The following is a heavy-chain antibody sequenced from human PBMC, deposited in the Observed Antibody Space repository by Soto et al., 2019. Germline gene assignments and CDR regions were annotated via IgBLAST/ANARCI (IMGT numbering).Heavy chain of an antibody. V-gene: IGHV3-74*01. CDR3: ARAGYYRFDY. D-gene: IGHD3-10*01. Sequence: EVQLVESGGGLVQPGGSLRLSCAASGFTFSSYWVHWVRQAPGKGLLWVSRINMDGSTTNYADSVKGRFTISRDNAKNTLYLQMNNLRVEDKAVYYCARAGYYRFDYWGQGTLVTVSS. CDR1: GFTFSSYW. J-gene: IGHJ4*02. CDR2: INMDGSTT.